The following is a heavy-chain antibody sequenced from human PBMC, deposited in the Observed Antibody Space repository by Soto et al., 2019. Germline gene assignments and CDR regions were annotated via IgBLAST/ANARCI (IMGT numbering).Heavy chain of an antibody. J-gene: IGHJ4*02. V-gene: IGHV3-48*01. D-gene: IGHD3-10*01. CDR1: GFTFTTYS. CDR2: ISSSSSTT. Sequence: EVQLVESGGGLVQPGGSLRLSCAASGFTFTTYSMNWVRQAPGKGLEWVSYISSSSSTTYYADSVKGRFTIARYNXXXXXXXXXXXXXXEDTAVYYCARDAGSXGYWGQGTLVTV. CDR3: ARDAGSXGY.